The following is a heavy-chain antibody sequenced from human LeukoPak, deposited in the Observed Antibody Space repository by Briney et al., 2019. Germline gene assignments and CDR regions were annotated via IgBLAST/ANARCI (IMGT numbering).Heavy chain of an antibody. J-gene: IGHJ4*02. CDR2: ISAHDGTR. D-gene: IGHD3-9*01. Sequence: GASVKVSCKASGYTFTNYGITWVRQAPGQGLEWMGWISAHDGTRNYALKHEDRVTMTTDTSTSTAYMELRGLRSEDTAVYYCARVAGRYFDWPLDYWGQGTLVTVSS. CDR1: GYTFTNYG. CDR3: ARVAGRYFDWPLDY. V-gene: IGHV1-18*01.